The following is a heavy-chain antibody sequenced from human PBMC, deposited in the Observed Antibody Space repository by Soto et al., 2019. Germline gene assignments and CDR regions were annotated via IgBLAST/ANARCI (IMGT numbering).Heavy chain of an antibody. D-gene: IGHD3-22*01. V-gene: IGHV4-39*01. J-gene: IGHJ4*02. Sequence: SETLSLTCTVSGGSISSSSYYWGWIRQPPGKGLEWIGSIYYSGSTYYNPSLKSRVTISVDTSKNQFSLKLSSVTAADTAVYYCARPSPYYDSSGYYYDYWGQGTLVTVSS. CDR3: ARPSPYYDSSGYYYDY. CDR2: IYYSGST. CDR1: GGSISSSSYY.